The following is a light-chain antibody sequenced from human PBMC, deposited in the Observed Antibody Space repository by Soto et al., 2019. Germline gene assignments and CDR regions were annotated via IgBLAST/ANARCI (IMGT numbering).Light chain of an antibody. CDR1: QSVFKSSDNKNY. J-gene: IGKJ4*01. Sequence: DIVMTQSPDSLAVSLGERATINCKSSQSVFKSSDNKNYLAWYQQKPGPPPKMLIYLASTRESGVPDRFSGSGSGTDFTLPINSLQAEDVAFYYCQQYHSPPVTFGGGTKVEIK. CDR3: QQYHSPPVT. V-gene: IGKV4-1*01. CDR2: LAS.